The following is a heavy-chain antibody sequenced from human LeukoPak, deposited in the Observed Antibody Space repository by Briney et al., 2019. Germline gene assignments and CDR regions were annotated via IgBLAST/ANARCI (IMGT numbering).Heavy chain of an antibody. CDR1: GYTFTGYY. D-gene: IGHD3-9*01. V-gene: IGHV1-2*02. J-gene: IGHJ4*02. CDR3: ARGLRYFDWLLYGGDHFDY. Sequence: ASVKVSCKASGYTFTGYYMHWMRQAPGQGLEWMGWINPKSGDTNYAQKFQGRVTMTRDTSISTAYMELSRLRSDDTAVYYCARGLRYFDWLLYGGDHFDYWGQGTLVTVSS. CDR2: INPKSGDT.